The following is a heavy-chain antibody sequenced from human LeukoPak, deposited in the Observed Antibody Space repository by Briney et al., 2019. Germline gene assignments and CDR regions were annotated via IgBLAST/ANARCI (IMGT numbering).Heavy chain of an antibody. CDR3: ARRPELDGYNFKLDYFDY. CDR2: ISYSGTT. D-gene: IGHD5-24*01. V-gene: IGHV4-39*07. CDR1: GGSISSRPYY. Sequence: SETLSLTCAVSGGSISSRPYYWGWVRQPPGKGLEWIGTISYSGTTYYSPSLKSRVTISLDTSKNQFSLKLSSVTAADTAVYYCARRPELDGYNFKLDYFDYWGQGTLVTVSS. J-gene: IGHJ4*02.